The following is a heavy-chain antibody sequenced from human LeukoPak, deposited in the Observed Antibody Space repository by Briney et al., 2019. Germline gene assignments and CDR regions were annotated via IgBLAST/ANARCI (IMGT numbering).Heavy chain of an antibody. V-gene: IGHV3-15*01. J-gene: IGHJ4*02. CDR2: IKSKTDGGTT. Sequence: PGGSLRLSCAASGFTFSNAWMSWVRQAPGKGLEWVGRIKSKTDGGTTDYAAPVKGRFTISRDDSKNTLYLQMNSLKTEDTAVYYCTTDGRQYYDFWSGYLQPYYFDYWGQGTLVTVSS. CDR1: GFTFSNAW. CDR3: TTDGRQYYDFWSGYLQPYYFDY. D-gene: IGHD3-3*01.